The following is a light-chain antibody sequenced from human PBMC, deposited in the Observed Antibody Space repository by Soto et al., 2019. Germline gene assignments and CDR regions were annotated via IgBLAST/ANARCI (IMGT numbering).Light chain of an antibody. CDR1: QSISNW. CDR2: KAP. CDR3: QQYSDNWT. J-gene: IGKJ1*01. V-gene: IGKV1-5*03. Sequence: DIQMTQSPCTLSAPVGDRVTLTCLASQSISNWLAWYQQKPGTAPNLLIYKAPTLQGGVPSRFSGSGSGTEFTLTISSLQPDDSATYYCQQYSDNWTFGQGTKVEIK.